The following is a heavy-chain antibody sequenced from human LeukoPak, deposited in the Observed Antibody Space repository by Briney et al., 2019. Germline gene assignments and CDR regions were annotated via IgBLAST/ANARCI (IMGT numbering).Heavy chain of an antibody. V-gene: IGHV1-46*01. CDR1: GYTFSNYN. CDR3: ASRYNSGWKAFDN. CDR2: INARGGRP. D-gene: IGHD2-15*01. Sequence: ASVKVSCKASGYTFSNYNMHWVRQAPGQGLEWMGLINARGGRPDYAQKFHGRVTLTSDPSTSTVYMHLSSLRSDDTAVYYCASRYNSGWKAFDNWGQGTLVTVSS. J-gene: IGHJ4*02.